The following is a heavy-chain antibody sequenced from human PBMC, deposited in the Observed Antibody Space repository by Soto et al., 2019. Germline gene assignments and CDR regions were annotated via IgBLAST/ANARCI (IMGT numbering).Heavy chain of an antibody. Sequence: ASVKVSCKASGYTFRSYGISWVRQAPGQGLQWMGWISAYSGNTDYAQRFQGRVTMTTDTSTSTAYMELRSLRYDDTAVYYCARNPSGSNFDYWGQGTLVTVSS. D-gene: IGHD1-26*01. CDR2: ISAYSGNT. J-gene: IGHJ4*02. CDR3: ARNPSGSNFDY. V-gene: IGHV1-18*01. CDR1: GYTFRSYG.